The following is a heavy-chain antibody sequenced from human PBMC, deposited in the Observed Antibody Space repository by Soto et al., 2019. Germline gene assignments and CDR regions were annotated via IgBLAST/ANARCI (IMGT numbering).Heavy chain of an antibody. V-gene: IGHV1-46*01. D-gene: IGHD3-10*01. Sequence: QVQLVQSGAEVKKPGASVKVSCKASGYTFTSYYMHWVRQAPGQGLEWMGIINPSGGSTSYAQKFQGRVTMTRDTSTSTVSVEVWSLRSDDTAVYYCARQKGINNYYGMDVWGQGTTVTVSS. J-gene: IGHJ6*02. CDR1: GYTFTSYY. CDR2: INPSGGST. CDR3: ARQKGINNYYGMDV.